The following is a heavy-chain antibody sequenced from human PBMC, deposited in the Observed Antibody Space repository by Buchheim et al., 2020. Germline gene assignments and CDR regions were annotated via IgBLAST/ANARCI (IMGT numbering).Heavy chain of an antibody. CDR3: AKLSASGGDYFDY. V-gene: IGHV3-30*18. CDR1: GFTFSSYG. J-gene: IGHJ4*02. CDR2: ISYYGSNK. Sequence: QVQLVESGGGVVQPRRSLRLSCAASGFTFSSYGMRWVRQAPGKGLEWVAVISYYGSNKYYADSVKGRFTISRDNSKNTLYLQMNSLRAEDTAVYYCAKLSASGGDYFDYWGQGTL. D-gene: IGHD5-12*01.